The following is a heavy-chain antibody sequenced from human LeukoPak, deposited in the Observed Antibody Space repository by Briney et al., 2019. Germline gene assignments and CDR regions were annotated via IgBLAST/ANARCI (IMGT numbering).Heavy chain of an antibody. CDR2: INPSGGST. D-gene: IGHD3-22*01. J-gene: IGHJ6*03. CDR1: GCTFTSYY. Sequence: ASVKVSCKASGCTFTSYYMHWVRQAPGQGLEWMGLINPSGGSTSYAQKFQGRVTMTRDMSTSTVYMELSSLRSEDTAVYYCARAGDSSGYSYYMDVWGKGTTVTVSS. CDR3: ARAGDSSGYSYYMDV. V-gene: IGHV1-46*01.